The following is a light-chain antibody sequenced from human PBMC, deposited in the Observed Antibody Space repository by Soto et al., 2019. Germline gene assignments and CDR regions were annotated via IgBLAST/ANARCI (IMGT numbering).Light chain of an antibody. V-gene: IGLV2-14*01. CDR1: SSDVDNYNY. CDR3: NSYTSSSTLL. J-gene: IGLJ2*01. CDR2: DVS. Sequence: QSALTQPASVSGSPGQSITISCTGNSSDVDNYNYVSWYQQHPGKAPKLMIYDVSNRPSGVSSRFSGSKSGNTASLTISGLQAEDEADYYCNSYTSSSTLLFGGGTKLTVL.